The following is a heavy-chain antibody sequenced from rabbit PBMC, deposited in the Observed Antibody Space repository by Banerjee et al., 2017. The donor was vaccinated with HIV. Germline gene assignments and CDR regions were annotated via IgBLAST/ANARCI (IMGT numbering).Heavy chain of an antibody. D-gene: IGHD8-1*01. Sequence: QEQLVESGGGLVQPEGSLTLTCTASGFSFSSSYWICWVRQAPGKGLEWIAYIYPDYGSTDYASWVNGRFTISKTSSTTVTLQMTSLTAADTATYFCARDMDDTSYYNLWGPGTLVTVS. V-gene: IGHV1S45*01. CDR1: GFSFSSSYW. CDR2: IYPDYGST. CDR3: ARDMDDTSYYNL. J-gene: IGHJ4*01.